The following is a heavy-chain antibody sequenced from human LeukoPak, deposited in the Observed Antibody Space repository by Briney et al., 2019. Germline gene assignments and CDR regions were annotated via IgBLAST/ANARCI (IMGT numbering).Heavy chain of an antibody. V-gene: IGHV4-61*02. Sequence: PSETLSLTCIVSGGSISRGSYYWNWIRQPAGKGLEWMGRVYNSGSANYNPSLKSRVTISTDMSKNQFSLKLSSVTAADTAVYCCARQTFGALYFDSWGQGTLVTVSS. J-gene: IGHJ4*02. D-gene: IGHD3-10*01. CDR1: GGSISRGSYY. CDR2: VYNSGSA. CDR3: ARQTFGALYFDS.